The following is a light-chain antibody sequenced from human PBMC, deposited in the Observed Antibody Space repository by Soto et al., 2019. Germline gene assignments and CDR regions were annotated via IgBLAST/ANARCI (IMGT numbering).Light chain of an antibody. J-gene: IGKJ4*01. Sequence: EIVLTQSTGTLSLSPGERATLSCRASQSVSSSELAWYEQKPDQAPRLLVYSASSRAPGIPDRFSCSGSGTGCTLTVSRVQPEDFAVYYCHRYGSSSPGPFGGGTKVEIK. V-gene: IGKV3-20*01. CDR3: HRYGSSSPGP. CDR1: QSVSSSE. CDR2: SAS.